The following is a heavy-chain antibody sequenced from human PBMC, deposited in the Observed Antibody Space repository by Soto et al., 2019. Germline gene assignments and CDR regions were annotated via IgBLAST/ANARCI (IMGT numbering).Heavy chain of an antibody. V-gene: IGHV5-51*01. CDR1: GYSFTSYW. CDR3: ARYPMAVAPFYGMDV. J-gene: IGHJ6*02. CDR2: IYPGDSDT. Sequence: GESLKISCKGSGYSFTSYWIGWVRQMPGKGLEWMGIIYPGDSDTRYSPSFQGQVTISADKSISTAYLQWSSLKASDTAVYYCARYPMAVAPFYGMDVWGQGTTVTVSS. D-gene: IGHD6-19*01.